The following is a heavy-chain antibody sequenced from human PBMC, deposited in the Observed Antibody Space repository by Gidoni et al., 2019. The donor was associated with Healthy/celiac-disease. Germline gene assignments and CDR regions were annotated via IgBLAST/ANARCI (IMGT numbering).Heavy chain of an antibody. CDR2: ISRNGGST. V-gene: IGHV3-64*01. J-gene: IGHJ4*02. CDR1: GFTFRSYA. CDR3: ARGAEKWEQGPVDY. D-gene: IGHD1-26*01. Sequence: EVQLVESGGGLVQPGGSLRLSCAASGFTFRSYAMHWVRQAPGKGLEYVSAISRNGGSTYYANSVKGRFTISRDNSKNTLYLQMGSLRAEDMAVYYCARGAEKWEQGPVDYWGQGTLVTVSS.